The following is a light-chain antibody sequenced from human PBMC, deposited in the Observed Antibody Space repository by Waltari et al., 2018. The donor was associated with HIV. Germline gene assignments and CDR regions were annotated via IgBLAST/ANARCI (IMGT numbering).Light chain of an antibody. V-gene: IGKV3-11*01. Sequence: PGARATLSCRASQSVSSFLAWFQQKPGQAPRLLISDASTRATGIPARFSGSGSGTDFTLTISSLEPGDFAVYYCQQRSDWPRLTFGGGTKVEIK. J-gene: IGKJ4*01. CDR3: QQRSDWPRLT. CDR1: QSVSSF. CDR2: DAS.